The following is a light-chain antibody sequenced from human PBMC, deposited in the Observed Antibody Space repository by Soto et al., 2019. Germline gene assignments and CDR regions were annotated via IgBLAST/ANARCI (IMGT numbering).Light chain of an antibody. J-gene: IGKJ5*01. V-gene: IGKV3-15*01. Sequence: EIVLTQSPGTLSLSPGERATLSCRASQSIGSNLAWYQQKPGQAPRLVIYASSIRASDFPARFSGSGSGTEFTLTISSLQSEDFAVYYCQQYNNWPPITFGQRTRLEI. CDR3: QQYNNWPPIT. CDR1: QSIGSN. CDR2: ASS.